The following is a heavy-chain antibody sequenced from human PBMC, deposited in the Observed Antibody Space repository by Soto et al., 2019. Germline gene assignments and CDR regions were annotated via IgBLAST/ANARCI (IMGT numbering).Heavy chain of an antibody. CDR1: GFTFSSYW. J-gene: IGHJ3*01. V-gene: IGHV3-7*01. CDR2: IKGDGTKK. Sequence: EVQLVESGGGLVQPGGSLRLSCMASGFTFSSYWMAWVRQAPGKGPEWVANIKGDGTKKNYVDSVMGRLTISRDNANNSLFLEVNSLRGEDTAVYYCVRDLNYGALDVYYDVFDDWGQGTMVTVSS. D-gene: IGHD3-9*01. CDR3: VRDLNYGALDVYYDVFDD.